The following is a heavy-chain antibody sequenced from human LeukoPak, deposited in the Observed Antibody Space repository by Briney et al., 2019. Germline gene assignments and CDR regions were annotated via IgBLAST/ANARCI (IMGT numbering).Heavy chain of an antibody. V-gene: IGHV1-69*05. CDR3: ARRGIVGATSIRYFDY. CDR1: GGTFSSYA. Sequence: ASVXXXCKASGGTFSSYAXSWVRQXPXXGXEXMGXIXXIFGTANYAQKFQGRVTITTDESTSTAYMGLSSLRSEDTAVYYCARRGIVGATSIRYFDYWGQGTLVTVSS. CDR2: IXXIFGTA. D-gene: IGHD1-26*01. J-gene: IGHJ4*02.